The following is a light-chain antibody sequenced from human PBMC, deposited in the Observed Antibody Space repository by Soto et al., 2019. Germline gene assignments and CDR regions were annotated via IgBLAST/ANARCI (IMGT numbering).Light chain of an antibody. CDR2: KAS. Sequence: DIQMTQSPSTLSGSVGDRVTITCRASQTISSWLAWYQQRPGKAPKLLIYKASTLKSGVPSRFSGSGSGTKFTLTISSLQPDAFATYYCQQYNSYSETFGQGTKVDIK. CDR1: QTISSW. CDR3: QQYNSYSET. J-gene: IGKJ1*01. V-gene: IGKV1-5*03.